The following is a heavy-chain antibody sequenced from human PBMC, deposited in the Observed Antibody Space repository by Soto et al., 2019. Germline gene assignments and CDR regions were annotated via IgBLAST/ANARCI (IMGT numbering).Heavy chain of an antibody. CDR3: ARESDSSGWYHLDY. CDR1: GYTFTTYA. V-gene: IGHV1-3*05. CDR2: IHAGNGNT. Sequence: QVQLVQSGAEEKKPGASVKVSCKASGYTFTTYAIHWVRQAPGHRPEWMGWIHAGNGNTKYSQNLQGRVTISRDTSASTAYMELSSLRSEDTAVYYCARESDSSGWYHLDYWGQGTLVTVSS. D-gene: IGHD6-19*01. J-gene: IGHJ4*02.